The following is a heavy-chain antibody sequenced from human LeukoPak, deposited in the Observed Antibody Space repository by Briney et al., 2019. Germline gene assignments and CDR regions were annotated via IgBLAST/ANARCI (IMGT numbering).Heavy chain of an antibody. D-gene: IGHD2-21*02. J-gene: IGHJ6*03. Sequence: SDPLSLTCTVSAGSISSYYWSWIRQPPGKGLEWIGCIYYSGSTNYNPSLKSRVTMSVDTSKNHFSLNLSSVTAADTAVYYCARVATHYYHYMDVWGKGTTVTVSS. V-gene: IGHV4-59*07. CDR2: IYYSGST. CDR3: ARVATHYYHYMDV. CDR1: AGSISSYY.